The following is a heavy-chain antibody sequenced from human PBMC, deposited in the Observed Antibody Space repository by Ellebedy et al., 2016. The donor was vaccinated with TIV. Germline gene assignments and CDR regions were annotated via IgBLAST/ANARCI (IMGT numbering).Heavy chain of an antibody. Sequence: PGGSLRLSCGASGFRFSAFWMSWVRQAPGKGLEWVGGYTNYADSVKGRFTISTHNSRNTLYLQMTNLRTEDTAVYYCAKGSFPFGDKSERIYSFQYWGQGTLVTVSS. J-gene: IGHJ4*02. D-gene: IGHD3-10*01. CDR1: GFRFSAFW. CDR3: AKGSFPFGDKSERIYSFQY. CDR2: GYT. V-gene: IGHV3-53*04.